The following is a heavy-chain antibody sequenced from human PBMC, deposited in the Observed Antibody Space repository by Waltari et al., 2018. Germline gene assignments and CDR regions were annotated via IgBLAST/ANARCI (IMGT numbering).Heavy chain of an antibody. CDR2: MNTTVGNT. CDR3: ARGYAVANWFDP. J-gene: IGHJ5*02. CDR1: GYTFTSYN. D-gene: IGHD2-2*01. Sequence: QVQLVQSGAEVKKPGASVKVSCKASGYTFTSYNINWVRQASGQGLEWMGWMNTTVGNTGYAKKFQGRVTITRNTSISTAYMELSSLRSEDTAVYYCARGYAVANWFDPWGQGTLVTVSS. V-gene: IGHV1-8*03.